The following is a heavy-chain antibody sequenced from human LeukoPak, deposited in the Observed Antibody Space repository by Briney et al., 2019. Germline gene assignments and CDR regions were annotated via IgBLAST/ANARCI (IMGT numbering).Heavy chain of an antibody. J-gene: IGHJ6*02. CDR1: GFTFSTSE. Sequence: PGGSLRLSCIDSGFTFSTSELNWVHQAPGTGLEWLAFINSRNTIYYADSLRGRFTISRDNAKNSLYLQMNSLTVEDTAVYYCVSGVGMDVWGQGTTVTVSS. D-gene: IGHD3-10*01. CDR3: VSGVGMDV. V-gene: IGHV3-48*03. CDR2: INSRNTI.